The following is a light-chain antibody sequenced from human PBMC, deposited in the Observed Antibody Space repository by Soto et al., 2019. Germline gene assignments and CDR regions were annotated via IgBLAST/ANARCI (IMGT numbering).Light chain of an antibody. J-gene: IGKJ1*01. CDR1: QTITSD. Sequence: DIQMTQSPSSLSASVGDRVTITCRASQTITSDLNRYQQRPGKAPKLLIYAASNLQSGVPSRFSGSRSGTDFTFIISSLQPEYSATYYGQQTYSTPGWTFGQGTKVEIK. CDR3: QQTYSTPGWT. CDR2: AAS. V-gene: IGKV1-39*01.